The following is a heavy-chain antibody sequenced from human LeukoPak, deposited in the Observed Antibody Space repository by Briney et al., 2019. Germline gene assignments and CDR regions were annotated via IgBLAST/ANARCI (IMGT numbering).Heavy chain of an antibody. CDR1: GFTFSSYA. V-gene: IGHV3-30*04. D-gene: IGHD2-15*01. J-gene: IGHJ4*02. CDR3: ARERTVVVAVDDY. Sequence: GGSLRLSCAASGFTFSSYAMHWVRQAPGKGLEWVAVISYDGSNKYYADSVKGRFTISRDNSKNTLYLQMNSLRAEDTAVYYCARERTVVVAVDDYWGQGTLVTVSS. CDR2: ISYDGSNK.